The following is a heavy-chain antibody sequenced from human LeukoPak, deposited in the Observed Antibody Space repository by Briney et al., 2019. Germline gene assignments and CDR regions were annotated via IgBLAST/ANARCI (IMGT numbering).Heavy chain of an antibody. CDR1: GFTFSSYS. J-gene: IGHJ5*02. Sequence: GGSLRLSCAASGFTFSSYSMNWVRQAPGKGLEWVSYISSSSSTIYYADSVKGRFTISRDNAKNSLYLKMNSLRAEDTAVYYCARDGGYDYSWFDPWGQGTLVTVSS. D-gene: IGHD5-12*01. CDR3: ARDGGYDYSWFDP. V-gene: IGHV3-48*01. CDR2: ISSSSSTI.